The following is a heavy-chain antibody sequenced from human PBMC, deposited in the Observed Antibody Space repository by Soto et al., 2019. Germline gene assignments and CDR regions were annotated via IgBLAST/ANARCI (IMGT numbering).Heavy chain of an antibody. CDR3: ARDPHYGDYSANWFDP. CDR1: GYTFTSYA. D-gene: IGHD4-17*01. Sequence: ASVKVSCKASGYTFTSYAMHWVRQAPGQRLEWMGWINAGNGNTKYSQKFQGRVTITRDTSASTAYMELSSLRSEDTALYYCARDPHYGDYSANWFDPWGQGTLVTVSS. V-gene: IGHV1-3*01. CDR2: INAGNGNT. J-gene: IGHJ5*02.